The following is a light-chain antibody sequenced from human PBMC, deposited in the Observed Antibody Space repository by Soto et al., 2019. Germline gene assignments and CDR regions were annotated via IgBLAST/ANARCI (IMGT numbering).Light chain of an antibody. CDR3: QQYSSAPLT. CDR1: QVIVNNY. J-gene: IGKJ4*01. CDR2: AAS. V-gene: IGKV1-27*01. Sequence: DLQMTQSPSSLSASVGDRVTITCRASQVIVNNYLAWYQQKPGNGPNLLIYAASTLQSGVPSRFSGSGSGTDFTLTISSLQPEDVATFYCQQYSSAPLTFGGGTKVEIK.